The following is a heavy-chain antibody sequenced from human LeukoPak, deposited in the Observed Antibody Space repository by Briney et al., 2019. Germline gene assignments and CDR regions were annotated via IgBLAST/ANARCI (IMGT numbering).Heavy chain of an antibody. V-gene: IGHV3-7*01. Sequence: PGGSLRLSCAASGFTFSSYWMSWVRQAPGKGLEWVANIKQDGSEKYYVDSVKGRFTISRDNSKHTLYLQMDSLRAEDTAVYYCAKNRGYGDYYFDYWGQGTLVTVSS. D-gene: IGHD4-17*01. J-gene: IGHJ4*02. CDR2: IKQDGSEK. CDR1: GFTFSSYW. CDR3: AKNRGYGDYYFDY.